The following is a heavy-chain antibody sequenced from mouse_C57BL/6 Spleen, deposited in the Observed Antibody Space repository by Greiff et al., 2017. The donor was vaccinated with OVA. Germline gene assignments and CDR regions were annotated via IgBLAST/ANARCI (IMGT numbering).Heavy chain of an antibody. J-gene: IGHJ4*01. D-gene: IGHD5-1-1*01. Sequence: VKLQESGAELARPGASVKLSCKAPGYTFTSYGISWVKQRTGQGLEWIGEIYPRSGNTYYNEKFKGKATLTADKSSSTAYMELRSLTSEDSAVYFCARLEGYTLYAMDYWGQGTSVTVSS. CDR2: IYPRSGNT. V-gene: IGHV1-81*01. CDR3: ARLEGYTLYAMDY. CDR1: GYTFTSYG.